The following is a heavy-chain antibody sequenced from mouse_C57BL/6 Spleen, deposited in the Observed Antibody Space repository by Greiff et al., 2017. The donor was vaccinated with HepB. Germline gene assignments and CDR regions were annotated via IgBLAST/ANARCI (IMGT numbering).Heavy chain of an antibody. V-gene: IGHV1-15*01. CDR3: TREDYYYGSSSDY. Sequence: VQLQESGAELVRPGASVTLSCKASGYTFTDYEMHWVKQTPVHGLEWIGAIDPETGGTAYNQKFKGKAILTADKSSSTAYMELRSLTSEDSAVYYCTREDYYYGSSSDYWGQGTTLTVSS. J-gene: IGHJ2*01. D-gene: IGHD1-1*01. CDR1: GYTFTDYE. CDR2: IDPETGGT.